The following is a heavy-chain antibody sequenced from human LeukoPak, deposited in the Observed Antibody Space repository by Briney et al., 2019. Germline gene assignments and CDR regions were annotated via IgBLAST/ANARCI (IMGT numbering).Heavy chain of an antibody. V-gene: IGHV3-9*01. CDR3: AKDLDSLGYSSSWYPFDY. CDR1: GFTFDDYA. J-gene: IGHJ4*02. D-gene: IGHD6-13*01. CDR2: ISWNSGSI. Sequence: PGRSLRLSCAASGFTFDDYAMHWVRQAPGKGLEWVSGISWNSGSIGYADSVKGRFTISRDDAKISLYLQMNSLRAEDTALYYCAKDLDSLGYSSSWYPFDYWGQGTLVTVSS.